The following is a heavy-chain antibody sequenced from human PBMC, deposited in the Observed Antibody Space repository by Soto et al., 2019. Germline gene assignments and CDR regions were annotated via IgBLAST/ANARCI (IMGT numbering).Heavy chain of an antibody. J-gene: IGHJ4*02. V-gene: IGHV1-18*01. CDR2: ISPYKGNT. CDR3: ARDLDGSGNYYTDY. CDR1: GYAFSSIG. Sequence: GASVKVSCKTSGYAFSSIGISWVRQAPGQGLEWMGWISPYKGNTYYAQRLQGRVTMTTDTSTSTAYMELRSLRSDDTAVYFCARDLDGSGNYYTDYWGQGTLVTVSS. D-gene: IGHD3-10*01.